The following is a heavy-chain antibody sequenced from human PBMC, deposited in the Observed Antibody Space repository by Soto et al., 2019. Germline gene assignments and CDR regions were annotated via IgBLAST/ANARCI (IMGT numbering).Heavy chain of an antibody. J-gene: IGHJ4*02. D-gene: IGHD1-20*01. Sequence: FSRNADYERCWIRQPPGKGLEWIGYIYYSGSTYYNPSLKSRVTISVDTSKSQFSLKLSSVTAADTAVYYCARDITGTIDYWGQGTLVTVS. CDR3: ARDITGTIDY. CDR2: IYYSGST. V-gene: IGHV4-30-4*01. CDR1: FSRNADYE.